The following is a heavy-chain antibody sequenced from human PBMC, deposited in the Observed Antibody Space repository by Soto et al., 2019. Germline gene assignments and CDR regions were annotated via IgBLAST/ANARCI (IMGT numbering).Heavy chain of an antibody. Sequence: ASVKVSCKASGGTFSSYTISWVRQAPGQGLEWMGRIIPILGIANYAQKFQGRVTITADKSTSTAYMELSSLRSEDTAVYYCARGPLRSVTLDYWGQGTLVTVSS. V-gene: IGHV1-69*02. CDR2: IIPILGIA. J-gene: IGHJ4*02. D-gene: IGHD4-4*01. CDR1: GGTFSSYT. CDR3: ARGPLRSVTLDY.